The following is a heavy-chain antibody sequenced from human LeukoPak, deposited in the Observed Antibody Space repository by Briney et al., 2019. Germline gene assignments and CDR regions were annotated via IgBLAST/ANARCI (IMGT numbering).Heavy chain of an antibody. Sequence: PSETLSLTCTVSGVSISSSYSYWGWIRQPPGMGLEWIGSIYYTGNTYYNASLKSQVSISIDTSKNQFSLKLSSVTAADTAVYYCARVQGIAAAGTCYFDYWGQGTLVTVSS. J-gene: IGHJ4*02. CDR1: GVSISSSYSY. CDR3: ARVQGIAAAGTCYFDY. D-gene: IGHD6-13*01. V-gene: IGHV4-39*01. CDR2: IYYTGNT.